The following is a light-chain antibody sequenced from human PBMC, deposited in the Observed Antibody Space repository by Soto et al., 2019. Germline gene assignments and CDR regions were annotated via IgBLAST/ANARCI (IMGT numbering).Light chain of an antibody. J-gene: IGKJ1*01. CDR2: AAS. CDR1: QSISSY. CDR3: QQSYSTHLT. Sequence: DIQLTQSPSSPSASVGDRVTITCRPSQSISSYLNWYQQKPGKAPKLLIYAASSLQSGVPSKFSGSGSGTDFTLTISSLQPEDFETYYCQQSYSTHLTFGQGTKVEIK. V-gene: IGKV1-39*01.